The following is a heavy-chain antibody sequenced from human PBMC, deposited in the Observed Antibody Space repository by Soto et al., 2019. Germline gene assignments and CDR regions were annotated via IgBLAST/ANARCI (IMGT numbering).Heavy chain of an antibody. J-gene: IGHJ6*03. D-gene: IGHD3-3*01. CDR3: AKDCTIFGVVFNYMDV. Sequence: GGSLRLSCAASGFTFSSYAMSWVRQAPGKGLEWVSAISGSGGSTYYADSVKGRFTISRDNSKNTLYLQMNSLRAEDTAVYYCAKDCTIFGVVFNYMDVWGKGTKVTVSS. CDR1: GFTFSSYA. CDR2: ISGSGGST. V-gene: IGHV3-23*01.